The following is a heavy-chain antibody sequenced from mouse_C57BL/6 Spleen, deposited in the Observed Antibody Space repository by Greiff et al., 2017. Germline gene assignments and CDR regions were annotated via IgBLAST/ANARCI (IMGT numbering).Heavy chain of an antibody. CDR3: ARRNSNYPWFAY. Sequence: QVQLQQPGAELVKPGASVKMSCKASGYTFTSYWITWVKQRPGQGLEWIGDIYPGSGSTNYNEKFKSKATLTVATSSSTAYMQLSSLTSEDSAVYYCARRNSNYPWFAYWGQGTLVTVSA. CDR1: GYTFTSYW. V-gene: IGHV1-55*01. D-gene: IGHD2-5*01. J-gene: IGHJ3*01. CDR2: IYPGSGST.